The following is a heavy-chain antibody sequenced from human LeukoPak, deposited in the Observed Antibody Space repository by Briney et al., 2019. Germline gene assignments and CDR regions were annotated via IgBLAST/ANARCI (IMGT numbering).Heavy chain of an antibody. J-gene: IGHJ4*02. D-gene: IGHD6-19*01. Sequence: ASVKASCKASGYTFTGYYMHWVRQAPGQGLEWMGRINPNSGGTSYAQKFQGKVTMTRDTSISTAYMELSGLRSDDTAVYYCAAPSGDTSDWHKFDFWGQGTLVTVSS. CDR3: AAPSGDTSDWHKFDF. CDR2: INPNSGGT. CDR1: GYTFTGYY. V-gene: IGHV1-2*06.